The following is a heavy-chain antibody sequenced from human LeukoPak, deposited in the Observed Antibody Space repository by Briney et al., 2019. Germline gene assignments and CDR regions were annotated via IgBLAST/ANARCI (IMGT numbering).Heavy chain of an antibody. D-gene: IGHD3-3*01. CDR2: IKSKTDGGTT. CDR1: GFTFSNAW. Sequence: GGSLRLSCAVSGFTFSNAWMSWVRQAPGKGLEWLGRIKSKTDGGTTDYAAPVKGRFTISRGDSKNALYLQMNSLRSEDTAVYYCTTYDFWSGYFSFDIWGQGTKVTVSS. J-gene: IGHJ3*02. V-gene: IGHV3-15*01. CDR3: TTYDFWSGYFSFDI.